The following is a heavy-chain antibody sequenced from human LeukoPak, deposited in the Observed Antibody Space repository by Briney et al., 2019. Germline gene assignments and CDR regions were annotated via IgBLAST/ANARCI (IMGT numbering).Heavy chain of an antibody. D-gene: IGHD5-12*01. Sequence: GGSLRLSCAASGFTFSSYEMNWVRQAPGKGLEWVSYISSSGSTIYYADSVKGRFTISRDNAKNSLYLQMNSLRAEDTAVYYRALTWLSGLDYWGQGTLVTVSS. J-gene: IGHJ4*02. CDR1: GFTFSSYE. V-gene: IGHV3-48*03. CDR3: ALTWLSGLDY. CDR2: ISSSGSTI.